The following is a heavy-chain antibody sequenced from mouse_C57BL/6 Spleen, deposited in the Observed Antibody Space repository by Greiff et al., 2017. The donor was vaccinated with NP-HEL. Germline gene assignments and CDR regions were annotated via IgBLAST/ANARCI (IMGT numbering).Heavy chain of an antibody. J-gene: IGHJ3*01. Sequence: VQLKESGAELARPGASVKMSCKASGYTFTSYTMHWVKQRPGQGLEWIGYINPSSGYTKYNQKFKDKATLTADKSSSTAYMQLSSLTSEDSAVYYCARTGTGAWFAYWGQGTLVTVSA. V-gene: IGHV1-4*01. CDR1: GYTFTSYT. CDR3: ARTGTGAWFAY. CDR2: INPSSGYT. D-gene: IGHD4-1*01.